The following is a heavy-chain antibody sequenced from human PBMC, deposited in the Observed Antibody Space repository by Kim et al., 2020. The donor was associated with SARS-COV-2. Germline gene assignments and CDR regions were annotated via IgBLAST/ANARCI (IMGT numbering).Heavy chain of an antibody. CDR3: TRDQGYYGSSDHYYYYSYMGV. Sequence: GGSLRLSCTASGFTFGDYAMSWVRQAPGKGLEWVGFIRSKAYGGTTEYSASVKGRFTISRDDSKSIAYLQMNSLKTEDTAVYYCTRDQGYYGSSDHYYYYSYMGVWGKGATVSVSS. J-gene: IGHJ6*03. CDR1: GFTFGDYA. CDR2: IRSKAYGGTT. V-gene: IGHV3-49*04. D-gene: IGHD3-22*01.